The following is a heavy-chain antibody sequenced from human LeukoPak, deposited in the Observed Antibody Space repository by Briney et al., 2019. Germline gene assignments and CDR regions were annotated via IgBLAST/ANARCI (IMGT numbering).Heavy chain of an antibody. CDR2: ISGSGGST. D-gene: IGHD3-3*01. J-gene: IGHJ4*02. CDR3: AKEGANYDFWSGFDY. CDR1: GFTFSSYA. V-gene: IGHV3-23*01. Sequence: GGSLRLSCAASGFTFSSYAMSWVRQAPGKGLEWVSAISGSGGSTYYADSVKGRFTISRDNPKNTLYLQMNSLRAEDTAVYYCAKEGANYDFWSGFDYWGQGTLVTVSS.